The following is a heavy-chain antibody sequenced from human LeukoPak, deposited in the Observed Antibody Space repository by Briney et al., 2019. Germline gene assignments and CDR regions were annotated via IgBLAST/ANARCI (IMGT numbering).Heavy chain of an antibody. CDR3: ARVGYFDWLFPSLYYYYYMDV. Sequence: ASVKVSCKTSGYTFTNYGVSWVRQAPGQGLEWMGWISAYNGNTNYAQKLQGRVTMTTDTSTSTAYMELRSLRSDDTAVYHCARVGYFDWLFPSLYYYYYMDVWGKGTTVTVSS. CDR2: ISAYNGNT. D-gene: IGHD3-9*01. J-gene: IGHJ6*03. CDR1: GYTFTNYG. V-gene: IGHV1-18*01.